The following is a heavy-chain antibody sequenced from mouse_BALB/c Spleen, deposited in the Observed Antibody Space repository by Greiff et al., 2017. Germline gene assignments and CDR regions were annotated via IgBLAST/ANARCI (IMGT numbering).Heavy chain of an antibody. CDR2: INPNNGGT. D-gene: IGHD2-14*01. Sequence: EVQLQESGPELVKPGASVKIPCKASGYTFTDYNMDSVKQSHGKSLEWIGDINPNNGGTIYNQKFKGKATSTVDKSSSTAYMELRSLTSEDTAVYYCARMNYRYDEGYFDVWGAGTTVTVSS. V-gene: IGHV1-18*01. CDR1: GYTFTDYN. CDR3: ARMNYRYDEGYFDV. J-gene: IGHJ1*01.